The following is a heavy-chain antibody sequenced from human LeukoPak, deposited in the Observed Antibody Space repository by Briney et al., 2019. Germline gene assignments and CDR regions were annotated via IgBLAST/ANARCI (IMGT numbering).Heavy chain of an antibody. V-gene: IGHV5-51*01. J-gene: IGHJ4*02. Sequence: ESLKISRKGSGYKFTNYWIGWGRQIAGKGLEWMGIVYPGDSDTRYSPSFQGHVTLSADKSISTAYLQWSSLKASDTVMYYCARQRTGLDSWGPGTLVTVSS. D-gene: IGHD3/OR15-3a*01. CDR2: VYPGDSDT. CDR1: GYKFTNYW. CDR3: ARQRTGLDS.